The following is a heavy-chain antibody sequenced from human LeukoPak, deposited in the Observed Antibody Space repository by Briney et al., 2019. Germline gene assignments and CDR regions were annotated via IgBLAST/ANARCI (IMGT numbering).Heavy chain of an antibody. D-gene: IGHD6-19*01. CDR3: AKDGHCPDSICPTNIAVAGYVDS. J-gene: IGHJ4*02. Sequence: PGGSLRLSCAASGFSFNIYTMNWVRQTPGKGLEWASIINYNGGSTHYADSVKGRFTISRDNSKRMVYLQMNSLRAEDTAIYYCAKDGHCPDSICPTNIAVAGYVDSWGQGTLVTVSS. CDR2: INYNGGST. V-gene: IGHV3-23*01. CDR1: GFSFNIYT.